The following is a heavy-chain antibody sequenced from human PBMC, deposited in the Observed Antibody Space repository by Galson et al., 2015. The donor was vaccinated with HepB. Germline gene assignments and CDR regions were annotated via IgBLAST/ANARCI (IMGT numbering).Heavy chain of an antibody. J-gene: IGHJ4*02. CDR2: IIPIFGTA. CDR1: GGTFSSYA. D-gene: IGHD3-16*01. V-gene: IGHV1-69*13. CDR3: ARGGHGGDVWGSCLLDY. Sequence: SVKVSCKASGGTFSSYAISWVRQAPGQGLEWMGGIIPIFGTANYAQKFQGRVTITADESTSTAYTELSSLRSEGTAVYYCARGGHGGDVWGSCLLDYWGQGTLVTVSS.